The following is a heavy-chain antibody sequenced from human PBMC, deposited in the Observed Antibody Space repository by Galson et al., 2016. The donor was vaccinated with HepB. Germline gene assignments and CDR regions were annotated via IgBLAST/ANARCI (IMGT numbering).Heavy chain of an antibody. J-gene: IGHJ4*02. D-gene: IGHD6-19*01. CDR3: AKFQMAVTGNVGYFDY. CDR1: EFTFDTHA. V-gene: IGHV3-23*01. CDR2: ISGSGLKT. Sequence: SLRLSCAASEFTFDTHAMNWVRQAPGKGLEWVSAISGSGLKTDYADSVKGRFTIFRDNSKNTVSLQMSNLRVGDTAVYYCAKFQMAVTGNVGYFDYWGQGALGTVSS.